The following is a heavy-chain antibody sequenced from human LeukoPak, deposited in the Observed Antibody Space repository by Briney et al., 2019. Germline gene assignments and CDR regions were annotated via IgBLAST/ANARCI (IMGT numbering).Heavy chain of an antibody. CDR2: ISWNSGSI. J-gene: IGHJ4*02. D-gene: IGHD6-13*01. V-gene: IGHV3-9*01. Sequence: PGGSLRLSCAASGFTFDDYAMHWVRQAPGKGLEWVSGISWNSGSIGYADSVKGRFTISRDNAKNPLYLQMNSLRAEDTALYYCAKDISGIADYWGQGTLVTVSS. CDR3: AKDISGIADY. CDR1: GFTFDDYA.